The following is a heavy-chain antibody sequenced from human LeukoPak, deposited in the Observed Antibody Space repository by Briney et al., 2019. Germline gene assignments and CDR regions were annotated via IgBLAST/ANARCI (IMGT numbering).Heavy chain of an antibody. CDR1: GFSFSIYT. V-gene: IGHV3-23*01. CDR3: VKDQYSGSGSYPDAFDF. D-gene: IGHD3-10*01. Sequence: GGSLRLSCAASGFSFSIYTMTWVRQTPGMGLQWVSVISGGGSAYYADSVKGRFTVSRDNSRNAVYLQMNSLRVEDTAVYYCVKDQYSGSGSYPDAFDFWGQGTVVTVSS. CDR2: ISGGGSA. J-gene: IGHJ3*01.